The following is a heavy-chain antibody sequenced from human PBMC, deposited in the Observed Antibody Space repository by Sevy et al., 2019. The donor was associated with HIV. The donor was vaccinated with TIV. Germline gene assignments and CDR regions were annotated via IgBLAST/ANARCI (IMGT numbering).Heavy chain of an antibody. Sequence: GGSLRLSCAASGFTFSSYAMSWVRQAPGKGLEWVSAISGSGGSTYYADSVKGRFTISRDNSKNTLYLQMNSLRAEDTAVYYWAKDPIKTHGDPNYYYYYMDVWGKGTTVTVSS. CDR3: AKDPIKTHGDPNYYYYYMDV. CDR2: ISGSGGST. J-gene: IGHJ6*03. D-gene: IGHD4-17*01. V-gene: IGHV3-23*01. CDR1: GFTFSSYA.